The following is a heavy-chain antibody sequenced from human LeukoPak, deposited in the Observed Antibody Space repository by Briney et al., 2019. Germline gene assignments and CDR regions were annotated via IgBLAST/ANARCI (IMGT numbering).Heavy chain of an antibody. CDR3: AVWLAHGALYY. J-gene: IGHJ4*02. Sequence: GGSLTPSSAASALTFSSYSMSWVRHPQGEGLEWVSSISSSSSYIFYADTVKGRFTISRDKAKNSLYLQMNSLRAEDTGVYYCAVWLAHGALYYWGQGTLVTVSS. CDR1: ALTFSSYS. V-gene: IGHV3-21*01. CDR2: ISSSSSYI. D-gene: IGHD6-19*01.